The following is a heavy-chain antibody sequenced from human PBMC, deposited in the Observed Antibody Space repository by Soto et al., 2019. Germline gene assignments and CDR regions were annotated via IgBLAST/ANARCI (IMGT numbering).Heavy chain of an antibody. Sequence: EVQLVESGGGLVQPGGSLRLSCAASGFTFSSYAMHWVRQAPGKGLEYVSAISSNGGSTDYANSVKGRFTISRDNSKNTLYLQMGSLRAEDMDVYYCARGGRGYEFDYWGQGTLVTVSS. CDR2: ISSNGGST. V-gene: IGHV3-64*01. J-gene: IGHJ4*02. D-gene: IGHD5-12*01. CDR3: ARGGRGYEFDY. CDR1: GFTFSSYA.